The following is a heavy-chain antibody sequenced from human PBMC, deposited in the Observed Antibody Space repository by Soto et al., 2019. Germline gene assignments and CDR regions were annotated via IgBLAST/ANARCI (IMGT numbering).Heavy chain of an antibody. Sequence: SETLSLTCAVYGGSFSGYYWSWIRQPPGKGLEWIGEINHSGSTNYNPSLKSRVTISVDTSKNQFSLKLSSVTAAGTAVYYCARVKAAAGRDYWGQGTLVTVSS. CDR2: INHSGST. CDR3: ARVKAAAGRDY. J-gene: IGHJ4*02. D-gene: IGHD6-13*01. V-gene: IGHV4-34*01. CDR1: GGSFSGYY.